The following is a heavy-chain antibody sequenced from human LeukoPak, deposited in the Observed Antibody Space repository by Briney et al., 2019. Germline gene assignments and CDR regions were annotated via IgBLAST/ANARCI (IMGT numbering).Heavy chain of an antibody. Sequence: PGGSLRLSCAISGFTFSSYGMHWVRQAPGKGLEWVAVISYDGSNKYYADSVKGRFTISRDNSKNTLYLQMNSLRAEDTAVYYCAKDPGIAAAGYENYFDYWGQGTLVTVSS. CDR3: AKDPGIAAAGYENYFDY. CDR1: GFTFSSYG. V-gene: IGHV3-30*18. CDR2: ISYDGSNK. J-gene: IGHJ4*02. D-gene: IGHD6-13*01.